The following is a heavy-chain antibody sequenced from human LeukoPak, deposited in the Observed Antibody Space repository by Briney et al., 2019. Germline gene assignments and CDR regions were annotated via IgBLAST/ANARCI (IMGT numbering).Heavy chain of an antibody. Sequence: PGGSLRLSCAASGFTFDAYAMHWVRQAPGKGLEWVSGISWNGGGMGYAVSVKGRFTISRDNAKNSLYLQMNSLRDEDTALYYCAKDITGGRSSPYFDSWGQGTLVTVFS. CDR2: ISWNGGGM. D-gene: IGHD6-6*01. J-gene: IGHJ4*02. V-gene: IGHV3-9*01. CDR1: GFTFDAYA. CDR3: AKDITGGRSSPYFDS.